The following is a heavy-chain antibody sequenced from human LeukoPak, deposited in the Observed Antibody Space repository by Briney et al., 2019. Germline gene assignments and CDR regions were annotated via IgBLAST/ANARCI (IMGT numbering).Heavy chain of an antibody. V-gene: IGHV3-21*01. Sequence: GGSLRLSCAASGFTFSTYTMNWVRQAPGKGLEWVSSISTGSSYIYYADSVRGRFTISRDNAKNSLYLQMNSLRAADTAVYYCARDRIAYYDKGGFDSWGQGTLVTVSS. J-gene: IGHJ5*01. CDR3: ARDRIAYYDKGGFDS. CDR2: ISTGSSYI. CDR1: GFTFSTYT. D-gene: IGHD3-22*01.